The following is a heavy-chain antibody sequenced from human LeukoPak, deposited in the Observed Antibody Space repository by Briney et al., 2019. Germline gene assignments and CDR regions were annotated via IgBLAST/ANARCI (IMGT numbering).Heavy chain of an antibody. CDR2: IRYDGSNK. J-gene: IGHJ5*02. V-gene: IGHV3-30*02. CDR1: GFTFSSFG. CDR3: AKDPYGSWADNWFDP. D-gene: IGHD3-10*01. Sequence: GSLRLSCAASGFTFSSFGMHWVRQAPGKGLEWVAFIRYDGSNKYYADSVKGRFTISRDNSKNTLYLQMNSLRAEDTAVYYCAKDPYGSWADNWFDPWGQGTLVTVSS.